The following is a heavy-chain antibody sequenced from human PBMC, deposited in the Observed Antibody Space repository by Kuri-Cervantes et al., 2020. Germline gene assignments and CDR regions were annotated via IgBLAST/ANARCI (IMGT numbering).Heavy chain of an antibody. CDR1: GFSFSSYW. Sequence: GESLKISCTASGFSFSSYWMSWVRQAPGKGLEWVSSISSSSSYIYYADSVKGRFTISRDNAKNTLYLQMNSLRAEDTAVYYCARDLGSGSYYNAHYYYYGMDVWGQGTTVTVSS. D-gene: IGHD3-10*01. V-gene: IGHV3-21*01. CDR2: ISSSSSYI. J-gene: IGHJ6*02. CDR3: ARDLGSGSYYNAHYYYYGMDV.